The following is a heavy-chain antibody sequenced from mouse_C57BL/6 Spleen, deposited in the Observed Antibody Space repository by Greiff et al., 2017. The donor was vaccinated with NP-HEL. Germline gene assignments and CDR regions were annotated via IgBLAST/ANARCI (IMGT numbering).Heavy chain of an antibody. CDR3: ARKDYYGSSYRFAY. CDR2: INPNNGGT. CDR1: GYTFTDYN. V-gene: IGHV1-18*01. D-gene: IGHD1-1*01. J-gene: IGHJ3*01. Sequence: EVQLQQSGPELVKPGASVKIPCKASGYTFTDYNMDWVKQSHGKSLEWIGDINPNNGGTIYNQKFKGKATLTVDKSSSTAYMELRSLTSEDTAVYYCARKDYYGSSYRFAYWGQGTLVTVSA.